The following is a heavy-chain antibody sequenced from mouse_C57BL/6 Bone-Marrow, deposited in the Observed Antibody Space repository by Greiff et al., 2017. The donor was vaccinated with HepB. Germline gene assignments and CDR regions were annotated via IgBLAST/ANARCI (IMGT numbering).Heavy chain of an antibody. V-gene: IGHV1-69*01. CDR1: GYTFTSYW. J-gene: IGHJ4*01. Sequence: QVQLRQPGAELVMPGASVKLSCKASGYTFTSYWMHWVKQRPGQGLEWIGEIDPSDSYTNYNQKFKGKSTLTVDKSSSTAYMQLSSLTSEDSAVYYCAREVYYAMDYWGQGTSVTVSS. CDR2: IDPSDSYT. CDR3: AREVYYAMDY.